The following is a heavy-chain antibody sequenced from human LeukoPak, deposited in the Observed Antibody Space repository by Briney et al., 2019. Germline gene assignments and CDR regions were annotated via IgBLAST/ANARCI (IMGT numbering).Heavy chain of an antibody. Sequence: GGSLRLSCAASGFTFSSYAMSWVRQAPGKGLGWVSAISGSGGSTYYADSVKGRFTISRDNSKNTLYLQMNSLRAEDTAVYYCAKDGHYYGSGSYISYWGQGTLVTVSS. CDR1: GFTFSSYA. J-gene: IGHJ4*02. D-gene: IGHD3-10*01. CDR2: ISGSGGST. V-gene: IGHV3-23*01. CDR3: AKDGHYYGSGSYISY.